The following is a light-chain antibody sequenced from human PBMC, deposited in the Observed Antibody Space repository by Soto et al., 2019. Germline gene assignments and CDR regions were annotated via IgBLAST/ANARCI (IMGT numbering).Light chain of an antibody. Sequence: QSALTQPPSVSGSPGQSVTISCTGTSSDVGSYNGVSWYQQPPGTAPKLMIYDVSNRPSGVPDRFSGSKSGNTASLTISGLQAEDDGDYYCSSYTSSSTYVFGTGTKVTVL. J-gene: IGLJ1*01. CDR3: SSYTSSSTYV. CDR2: DVS. CDR1: SSDVGSYNG. V-gene: IGLV2-18*02.